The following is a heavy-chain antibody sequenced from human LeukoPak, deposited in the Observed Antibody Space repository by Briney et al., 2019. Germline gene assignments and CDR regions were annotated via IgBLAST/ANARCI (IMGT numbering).Heavy chain of an antibody. CDR3: TRDGGSYSHLDN. J-gene: IGHJ4*02. CDR1: GFTFSNAW. CDR2: IKSKTDGGTT. Sequence: GRSLRLSCAASGFTFSNAWMSWVRQAPGKGLEWVGRIKSKTDGGTTDYAAPVKGRFTVSRDDSKNTLYLQMNSLKTEDTAVYYCTRDGGSYSHLDNWGPGTRVTVSS. D-gene: IGHD1-26*01. V-gene: IGHV3-15*01.